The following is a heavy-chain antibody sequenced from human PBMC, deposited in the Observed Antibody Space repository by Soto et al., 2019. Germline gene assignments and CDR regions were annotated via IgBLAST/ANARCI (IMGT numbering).Heavy chain of an antibody. CDR2: IWYDGSNK. D-gene: IGHD6-19*01. Sequence: QVQLVESGGGVVQPGRSLRLSCAASGFTFSSYGVHWVRQAPGKGLEWVAVIWYDGSNKYYADSVKGRFSIFRDNSKNMLSLQMNSMRAEDTAVYYCARGGYSSGGSDYWGQGTLVTVSS. J-gene: IGHJ4*02. CDR3: ARGGYSSGGSDY. CDR1: GFTFSSYG. V-gene: IGHV3-33*01.